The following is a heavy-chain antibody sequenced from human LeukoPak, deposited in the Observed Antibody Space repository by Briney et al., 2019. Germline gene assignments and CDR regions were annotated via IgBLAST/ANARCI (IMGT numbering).Heavy chain of an antibody. V-gene: IGHV3-23*01. CDR2: IRVSGGST. CDR3: ARHGYSGYGGFDY. J-gene: IGHJ4*02. Sequence: PGGSLRLSCAASGFTFNIYGMTWVRQAPGKGLEWVSTIRVSGGSTYYADSVKGRFTISRDNSKNTLYLQMNSLRAEDTAVYYCARHGYSGYGGFDYWGQGTLVTVSS. D-gene: IGHD5-12*01. CDR1: GFTFNIYG.